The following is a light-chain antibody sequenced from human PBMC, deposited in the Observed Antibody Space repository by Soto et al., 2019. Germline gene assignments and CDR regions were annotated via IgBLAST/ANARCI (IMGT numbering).Light chain of an antibody. CDR3: LQANDSPFT. CDR2: GAA. CDR1: QGVSIY. V-gene: IGKV1-17*03. J-gene: IGKJ3*01. Sequence: DIQMTQSPSAMSASVGDRFTITRRALQGVSIYLAWFQQKPGKGPNSLVYGAATLQSGVPSRFGGSGSGTEFTLTISSLQPEDFATYYGLQANDSPFTCGPGTKVDI.